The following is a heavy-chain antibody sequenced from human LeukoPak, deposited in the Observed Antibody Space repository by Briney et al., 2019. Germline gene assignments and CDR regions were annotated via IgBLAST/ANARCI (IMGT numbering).Heavy chain of an antibody. J-gene: IGHJ4*02. D-gene: IGHD6-13*01. CDR2: IKQDGSEK. Sequence: PGGSLRLSCAASGFSFSTYWMSWVRQAPGKGLEWVANIKQDGSEKNYVDSVKGRFTISRDNAKNSLYLQMNSLRAEDTAVYYCAREPIIEAAGPDGDYFDYWGQGTLVTVPS. CDR1: GFSFSTYW. CDR3: AREPIIEAAGPDGDYFDY. V-gene: IGHV3-7*01.